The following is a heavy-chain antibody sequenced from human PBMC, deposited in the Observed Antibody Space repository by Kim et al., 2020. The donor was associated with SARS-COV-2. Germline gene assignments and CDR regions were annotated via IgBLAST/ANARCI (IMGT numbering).Heavy chain of an antibody. Sequence: ASVKVSCKASGYTFTSYAMNWVRQAPGQGLEWMGWINTNTGNPTYAQGFTGRFVFSLDTSVSTAYLQISSLKAEDTAVYYCAREMYYDFWSGPVNFYYYYMDVWGKGTTVTVSS. CDR1: GYTFTSYA. CDR2: INTNTGNP. CDR3: AREMYYDFWSGPVNFYYYYMDV. V-gene: IGHV7-4-1*02. D-gene: IGHD3-3*01. J-gene: IGHJ6*03.